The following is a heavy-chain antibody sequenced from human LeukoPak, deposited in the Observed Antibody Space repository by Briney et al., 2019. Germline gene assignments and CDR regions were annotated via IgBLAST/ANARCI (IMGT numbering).Heavy chain of an antibody. CDR2: ISGSGGST. V-gene: IGHV3-23*01. J-gene: IGHJ6*03. CDR1: GFTFSSYA. D-gene: IGHD3-3*01. Sequence: GGSLRLSCAASGFTFSSYAMSWVRQAPGKGLEWVSAISGSGGSTYYADSVKGRFTISRDNSKNTLYLQMNSLRAEDTAVYYCAKQLRFLEWLLLDYMDVWGKGTTVTVSS. CDR3: AKQLRFLEWLLLDYMDV.